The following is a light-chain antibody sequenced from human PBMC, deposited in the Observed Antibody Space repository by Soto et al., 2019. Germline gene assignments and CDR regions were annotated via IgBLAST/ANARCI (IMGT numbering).Light chain of an antibody. J-gene: IGKJ1*01. CDR3: QQYNSSPT. CDR2: KAS. V-gene: IGKV1-5*03. CDR1: QSISSW. Sequence: DIPMTQSPSTLSASVGDRVTITCRASQSISSWLDWYQQKPGKAPKLLIYKASSLESGVPSRFSGSGSGTEFTLTISSLQPDDFATYYCQQYNSSPTFGQGTKVEIK.